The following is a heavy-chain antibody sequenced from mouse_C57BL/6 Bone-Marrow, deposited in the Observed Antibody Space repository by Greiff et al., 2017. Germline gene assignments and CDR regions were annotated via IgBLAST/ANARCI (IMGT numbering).Heavy chain of an antibody. CDR3: ARSYGYDEGGFDY. V-gene: IGHV1-50*01. Sequence: QVQLQQPGAELVKPGASVKLSCKASGYTFTSYWMQWVKQRPGQGLEWIGEIDPSDSYTNYNQKFKGKATLTVDTSSSTAYMQLSSLTSEDSAVYYCARSYGYDEGGFDYWGQGTTLTGSS. D-gene: IGHD2-2*01. J-gene: IGHJ2*01. CDR2: IDPSDSYT. CDR1: GYTFTSYW.